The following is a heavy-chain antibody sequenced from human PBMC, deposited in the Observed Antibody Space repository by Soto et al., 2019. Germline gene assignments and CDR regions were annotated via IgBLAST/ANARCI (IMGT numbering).Heavy chain of an antibody. J-gene: IGHJ6*02. Sequence: GESLNISCTGSGYSVTSYWISWVRQMPGKGLEWMGRIDPSDSYTNYSPSFQGHVTISADKSISTAYLQWSSLKASDTAMYYCASSGYSYGPSYLGYYGMDVWGQGTTVTVSS. D-gene: IGHD5-18*01. CDR3: ASSGYSYGPSYLGYYGMDV. CDR1: GYSVTSYW. CDR2: IDPSDSYT. V-gene: IGHV5-10-1*01.